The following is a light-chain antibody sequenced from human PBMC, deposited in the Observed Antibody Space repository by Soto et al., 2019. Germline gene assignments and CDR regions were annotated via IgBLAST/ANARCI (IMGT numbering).Light chain of an antibody. CDR3: SSYTSTSTYV. V-gene: IGLV2-18*02. J-gene: IGLJ1*01. Sequence: QSVLTQPPSVSGSPGKSVTISCTGTSSDVGSYNRVPWYQQPPGTAPKLMIYEVSNRPSGVPDRFSGSKSGNTASLTISGLQAEDEADYYCSSYTSTSTYVFGTGTKLTVL. CDR1: SSDVGSYNR. CDR2: EVS.